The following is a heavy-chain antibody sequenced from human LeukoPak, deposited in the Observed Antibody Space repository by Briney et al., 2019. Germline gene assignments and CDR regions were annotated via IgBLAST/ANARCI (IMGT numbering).Heavy chain of an antibody. Sequence: PSETLSLTCTVSGGSISSYYWSWIRQPAGKGLEWIGRIYISGSGSTNYNPSLKSRVTMSVDTSKNQFSLKLSSVTAADTAVYYCARDKRVAVAGTYIYYYYMDVWGNGTTVAISS. J-gene: IGHJ6*03. CDR2: IYISGSGST. D-gene: IGHD6-19*01. CDR1: GGSISSYY. V-gene: IGHV4-4*07. CDR3: ARDKRVAVAGTYIYYYYMDV.